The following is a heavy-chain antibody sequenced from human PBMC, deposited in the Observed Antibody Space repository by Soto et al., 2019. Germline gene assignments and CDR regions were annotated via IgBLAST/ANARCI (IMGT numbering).Heavy chain of an antibody. CDR1: GYTFTSYY. V-gene: IGHV1-46*01. D-gene: IGHD6-6*01. Sequence: ASVKVSCKASGYTFTSYYMHWARQAPGQGLEWMGIINPSGGSTSYAQKFQGRVTMTRDTSTSTVYMELSSLRSEDTAVYYCAVRETDLVNSSSKGRDYWGQGTLVTVSS. CDR3: AVRETDLVNSSSKGRDY. J-gene: IGHJ4*02. CDR2: INPSGGST.